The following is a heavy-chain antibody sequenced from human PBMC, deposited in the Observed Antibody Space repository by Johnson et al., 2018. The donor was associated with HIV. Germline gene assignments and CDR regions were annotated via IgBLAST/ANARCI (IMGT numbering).Heavy chain of an antibody. CDR2: ISGSGHST. V-gene: IGHV3-23*04. CDR1: GFTFSSFA. J-gene: IGHJ3*02. Sequence: VQLVESGGGLVQPGGSLRLSCAASGFTFSSFAMSWVRQAPGKGLEWVSAISGSGHSTYYADSVKGRFTISRDSSKNTLYLQMNSRRADDTAVYYCAKEKLELRTGDAFDIWGQGTMVTVSS. D-gene: IGHD1-7*01. CDR3: AKEKLELRTGDAFDI.